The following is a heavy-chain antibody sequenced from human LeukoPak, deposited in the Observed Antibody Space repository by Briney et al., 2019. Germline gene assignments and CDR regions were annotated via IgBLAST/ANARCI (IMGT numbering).Heavy chain of an antibody. Sequence: GESLKISCQASGYIFTHYWIAWVRQMSGKGLEWMGTVYPGNSDTRYSPSFRGQVTMSADESINTAYLQWSSLKASDTAMYFCARRPIAARPDRGYYYYGMDVWGQGTTVTVSS. D-gene: IGHD6-6*01. V-gene: IGHV5-51*01. J-gene: IGHJ6*02. CDR1: GYIFTHYW. CDR3: ARRPIAARPDRGYYYYGMDV. CDR2: VYPGNSDT.